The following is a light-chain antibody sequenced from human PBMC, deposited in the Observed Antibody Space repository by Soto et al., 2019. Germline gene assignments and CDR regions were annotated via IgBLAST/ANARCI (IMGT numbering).Light chain of an antibody. V-gene: IGKV1-9*01. CDR1: QGISSY. Sequence: IQLTQSPSSLSASVGDRVTITCRASQGISSYLAWYQQKPGKAPKLLINAASTLQTGVPSRFSGSGSGTDFTLTISGLQPEDFATYYCQPININSYPITFGQGTRLELK. J-gene: IGKJ5*01. CDR3: QPININSYPIT. CDR2: AAS.